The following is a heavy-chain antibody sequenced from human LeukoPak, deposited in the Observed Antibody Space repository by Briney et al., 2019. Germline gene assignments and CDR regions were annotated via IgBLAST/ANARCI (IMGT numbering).Heavy chain of an antibody. J-gene: IGHJ4*02. V-gene: IGHV4-39*01. CDR1: GGSISSSNYY. D-gene: IGHD2/OR15-2a*01. Sequence: SETLSLTCTVSGGSISSSNYYWGWIRQPPGKGLEWIGSIYYSGSAYYNPSLKSRVTISVDTSKNQSSLKPSSVTAADTAVYYCARRKNNLPFDNWGQGTLVTVSS. CDR2: IYYSGSA. CDR3: ARRKNNLPFDN.